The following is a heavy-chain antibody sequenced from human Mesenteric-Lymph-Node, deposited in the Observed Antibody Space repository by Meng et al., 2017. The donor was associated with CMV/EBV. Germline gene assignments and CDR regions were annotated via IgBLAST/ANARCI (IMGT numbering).Heavy chain of an antibody. CDR1: GGSFSGYY. CDR3: ARDSGSQIS. Sequence: LSLTCAVYGGSFSGYYWSWIRQPPGKGLEWIGEINHSGSTNYNPSLKSRVTISVDTSKNQFSLKLSSVTAADTAIYYCARDSGSQISWGQGTLVTVSS. CDR2: INHSGST. D-gene: IGHD3-10*01. J-gene: IGHJ5*02. V-gene: IGHV4-34*01.